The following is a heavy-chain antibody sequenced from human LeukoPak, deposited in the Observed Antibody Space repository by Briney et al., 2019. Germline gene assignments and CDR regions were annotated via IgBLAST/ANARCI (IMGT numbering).Heavy chain of an antibody. Sequence: SETLSLTCAVYGGSFSGYYWSWIRQPPGKGLEWIGEINHSGSTNYNPSLKSRVTISVDTSKNQFSLKLSSVTAADTAVYYCARGFTGARSRFDYWGQGTLVTVPS. V-gene: IGHV4-34*01. J-gene: IGHJ4*02. CDR2: INHSGST. CDR1: GGSFSGYY. D-gene: IGHD1-1*01. CDR3: ARGFTGARSRFDY.